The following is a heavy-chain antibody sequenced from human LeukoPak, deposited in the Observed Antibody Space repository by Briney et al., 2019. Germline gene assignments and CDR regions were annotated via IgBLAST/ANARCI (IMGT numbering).Heavy chain of an antibody. CDR1: GASISSYY. V-gene: IGHV4-4*07. Sequence: SETLSLTCTVSGASISSYYWIWIRQPAGKGLEWIGRIYNGVSTNYNPSLKSRVAMSVDTSKNQFSLKLTSVTAADTAVYFCASPRGDDSGGYYTWYFHHWGQGILVTVSS. D-gene: IGHD3-22*01. J-gene: IGHJ1*01. CDR2: IYNGVST. CDR3: ASPRGDDSGGYYTWYFHH.